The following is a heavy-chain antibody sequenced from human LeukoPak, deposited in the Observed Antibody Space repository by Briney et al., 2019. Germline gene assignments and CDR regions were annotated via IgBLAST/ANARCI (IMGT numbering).Heavy chain of an antibody. D-gene: IGHD6-19*01. CDR3: ASQQQWLPDY. V-gene: IGHV3-48*03. Sequence: GGSLRLSCAASGFTFSSYEMNWVRQAPGKGLEWVSYISSSGSTIYYADSVKGRFTISRDNAKISLYLQMNSLRAEDTAVYYCASQQQWLPDYWGQGTLVTVSS. CDR2: ISSSGSTI. J-gene: IGHJ4*02. CDR1: GFTFSSYE.